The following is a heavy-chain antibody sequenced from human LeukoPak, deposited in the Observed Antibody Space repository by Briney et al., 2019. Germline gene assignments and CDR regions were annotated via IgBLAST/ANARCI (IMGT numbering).Heavy chain of an antibody. CDR1: GFTFSSYA. CDR3: AKAYHYGSGSSFDY. D-gene: IGHD3-10*01. CDR2: ISSSGGST. J-gene: IGHJ4*02. V-gene: IGHV3-23*01. Sequence: PGGSLRLSCAASGFTFSSYAMSWVRQAPGKGREWVSAISSSGGSTYYADSVKGRFTISRDNSKNTLYLQMNSLGAEDTAIYYCAKAYHYGSGSSFDYWGQGTLVTVSS.